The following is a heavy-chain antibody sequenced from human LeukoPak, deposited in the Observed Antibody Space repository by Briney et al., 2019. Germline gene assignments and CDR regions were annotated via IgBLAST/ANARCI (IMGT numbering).Heavy chain of an antibody. CDR2: IYYSGST. CDR3: ARGGYSYGFDY. CDR1: GGSISSYY. J-gene: IGHJ4*02. D-gene: IGHD5-18*01. V-gene: IGHV4-59*01. Sequence: SETRSLTCTVSGGSISSYYWSWIRQPPGKGLEWIGYIYYSGSTNYNPSLKSRVTISVDTSKNQFSLKLSSVTAADTAVYYCARGGYSYGFDYWGQGTLVTVSS.